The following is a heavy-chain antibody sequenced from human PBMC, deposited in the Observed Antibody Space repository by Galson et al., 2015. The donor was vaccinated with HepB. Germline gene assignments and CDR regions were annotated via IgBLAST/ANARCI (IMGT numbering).Heavy chain of an antibody. CDR3: ARGGAYYASGSYFPFGP. V-gene: IGHV3-30*04. CDR2: ISFDGRNT. Sequence: SLRLSCAASGFTFSSYDVHWVRQAPGKGLEWMALISFDGRNTYYADSVKGRFTISRDHLKNTLYLQMSSLRPEDTAMYHCARGGAYYASGSYFPFGPWGQGTLVTVSS. CDR1: GFTFSSYD. D-gene: IGHD3-10*01. J-gene: IGHJ5*02.